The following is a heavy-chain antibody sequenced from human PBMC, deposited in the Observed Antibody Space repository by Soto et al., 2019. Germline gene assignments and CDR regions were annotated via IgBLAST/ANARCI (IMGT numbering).Heavy chain of an antibody. CDR3: ASLGTSWSRGMDV. J-gene: IGHJ6*04. V-gene: IGHV1-3*01. Sequence: QVQLVQSGAEVKKPGASVKVSCKASGYTFTSYAMHWVRQAPGQRLEWMGWINAGNGNTKYSTKFQGRVTITRDTSASTAYMELSSLRSEDTAVYYCASLGTSWSRGMDVWGKGTTVTVSS. CDR1: GYTFTSYA. D-gene: IGHD2-2*01. CDR2: INAGNGNT.